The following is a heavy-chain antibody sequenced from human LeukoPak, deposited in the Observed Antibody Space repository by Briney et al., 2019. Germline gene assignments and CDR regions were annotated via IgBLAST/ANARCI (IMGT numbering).Heavy chain of an antibody. V-gene: IGHV4-59*05. CDR1: GFTVSSNY. CDR3: ARYQYSSSWYPEEYFDY. Sequence: PGGSLRLSCAASGFTVSSNYMTWVRQAPGKGLEWIGSIYYSGSTYYNPSLKSRVTISVDTSKNQFSLKLSSVTAADTAVYYCARYQYSSSWYPEEYFDYWGQGTLVTVSS. CDR2: IYYSGST. J-gene: IGHJ4*02. D-gene: IGHD6-13*01.